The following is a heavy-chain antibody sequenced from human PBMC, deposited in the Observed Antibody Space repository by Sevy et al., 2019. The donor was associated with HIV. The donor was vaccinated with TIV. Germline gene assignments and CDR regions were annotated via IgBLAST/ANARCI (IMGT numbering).Heavy chain of an antibody. D-gene: IGHD5-12*01. J-gene: IGHJ4*02. CDR1: GRTLTQVS. V-gene: IGHV1-24*01. CDR3: ATTNDYYESSGYPFDY. Sequence: ASVKVSCKVSGRTLTQVSIHWVRQAPGKGPEWMGTFDPEDDEKIYAQKFQGRVTMTEDTSTDTAYMELSRLRSEDTAVYYCATTNDYYESSGYPFDYWGQGTLVTVSS. CDR2: FDPEDDEK.